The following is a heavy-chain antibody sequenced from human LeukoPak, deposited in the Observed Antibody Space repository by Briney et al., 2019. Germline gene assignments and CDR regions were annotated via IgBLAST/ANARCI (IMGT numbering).Heavy chain of an antibody. D-gene: IGHD4-17*01. V-gene: IGHV3-48*04. Sequence: GGSLRLSCAASGFTFSSYSMNWVRQAPGKGLEWVSYISSSSTIYYADSVKGRFTISRDNAKNSLYLQMNSLRAEDTAVYYCATTVTTRWVYWGQGTLVTVSS. J-gene: IGHJ4*02. CDR2: ISSSSTI. CDR3: ATTVTTRWVY. CDR1: GFTFSSYS.